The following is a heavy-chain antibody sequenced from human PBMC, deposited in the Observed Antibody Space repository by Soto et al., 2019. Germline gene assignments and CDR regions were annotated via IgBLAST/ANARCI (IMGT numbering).Heavy chain of an antibody. CDR3: ARGSSGYYGWFDP. V-gene: IGHV4-31*03. CDR2: IYYSGST. CDR1: GGSISSGGYY. J-gene: IGHJ5*02. D-gene: IGHD3-22*01. Sequence: QVQLQESGPGLVKPSQTLSLTCTVSGGSISSGGYYWSWIRQHPGKGLEWIGYIYYSGSTYYNPSLKSRVTRSVDTSKNQFSLKLSSVTAADTAVYYCARGSSGYYGWFDPWGQGTLVTVSS.